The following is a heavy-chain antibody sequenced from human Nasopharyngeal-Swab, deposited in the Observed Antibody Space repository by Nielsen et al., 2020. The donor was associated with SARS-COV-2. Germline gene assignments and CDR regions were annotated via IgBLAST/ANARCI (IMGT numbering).Heavy chain of an antibody. CDR1: GFTFSDYY. V-gene: IGHV3-11*04. CDR2: ISSSGSTI. Sequence: GSLRLSCAASGFTFSDYYMSWIRQAPGKGLEWVSYISSSGSTIYYADSVKDRFTISRDNAKNSLYLQMNSLRAEDTAVYYCARDPQYNWNDGVFDYWGQGTLVTVSS. D-gene: IGHD1-1*01. J-gene: IGHJ4*02. CDR3: ARDPQYNWNDGVFDY.